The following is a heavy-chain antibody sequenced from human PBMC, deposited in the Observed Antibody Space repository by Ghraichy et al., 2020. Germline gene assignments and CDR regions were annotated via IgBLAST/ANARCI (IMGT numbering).Heavy chain of an antibody. D-gene: IGHD3-22*01. CDR2: IYYSGST. CDR3: ARRLYYYDSSGYYSNWYFDL. J-gene: IGHJ2*01. V-gene: IGHV4-39*01. CDR1: GGSISSSSYY. Sequence: SETLPLTCTVSGGSISSSSYYWGWIRQPPGKGLEWIGSIYYSGSTYYNPSLKSRVTISVDTSKNQFSLKLSSVTAADTAVYYCARRLYYYDSSGYYSNWYFDLWGRGTLVTVS.